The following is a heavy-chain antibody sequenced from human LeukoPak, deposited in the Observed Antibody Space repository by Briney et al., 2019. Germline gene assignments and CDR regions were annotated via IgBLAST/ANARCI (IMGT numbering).Heavy chain of an antibody. V-gene: IGHV3-53*01. Sequence: PGVSLRLSCAASGFTVSSNYMSWVRQAPGEGLEWVSVIYSGDIKYYADSLKGRFTISRDNSKNRLSFQMNSLRAEGRVVYYCARDLRYYDILTGTRGMDVWGNGTTVTVSS. CDR1: GFTVSSNY. CDR2: IYSGDIK. J-gene: IGHJ6*04. CDR3: ARDLRYYDILTGTRGMDV. D-gene: IGHD3-9*01.